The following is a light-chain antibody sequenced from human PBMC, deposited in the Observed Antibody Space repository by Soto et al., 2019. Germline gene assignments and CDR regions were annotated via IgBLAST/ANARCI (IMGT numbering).Light chain of an antibody. CDR3: LLYSGCTHLWV. Sequence: QTVVTQEPSLTVSPGGTVTLTCASSTGAVTGDLFANWFQQKPGQAPRALIYRTTNRHSWTPARFSGSLLGGKAALTLSGVQPEDEADYYCLLYSGCTHLWVFGGGTKLTVL. J-gene: IGLJ3*02. V-gene: IGLV7-43*01. CDR1: TGAVTGDLF. CDR2: RTT.